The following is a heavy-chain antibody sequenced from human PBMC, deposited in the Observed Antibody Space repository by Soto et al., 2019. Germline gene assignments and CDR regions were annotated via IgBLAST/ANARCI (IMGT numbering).Heavy chain of an antibody. J-gene: IGHJ4*02. CDR3: AKGHLLRRLGYDY. V-gene: IGHV3-23*01. CDR2: ISGSGGNT. D-gene: IGHD2-15*01. CDR1: GFTFSSYA. Sequence: EVQVLESGGGLVQPGGSLRLSCAASGFTFSSYAMSWVRQAPGKGLEWVSLISGSGGNTYYADSVKGRFTISRDNSKKTLFLQMNRLRGEDTAVYYCAKGHLLRRLGYDYWGQGTLVTVSS.